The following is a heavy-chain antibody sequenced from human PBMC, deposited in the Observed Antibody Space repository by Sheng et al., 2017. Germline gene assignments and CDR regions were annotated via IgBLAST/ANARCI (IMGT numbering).Heavy chain of an antibody. V-gene: IGHV3-53*01. D-gene: IGHD3-10*01. CDR2: IYSTFST. J-gene: IGHJ4*02. CDR1: GVNVRRNY. Sequence: VQLVESGGGLIQPGRSLRLSCEASGVNVRRNYMSWVRQAPGKGLEWVAVIYSTFSTYYADSVKGRFTISRDHSNNTVYLQLNNLRADDTAVYYCAAAKDTFYYDSGSYPFDYWGQGTLVTVSS. CDR3: AAAKDTFYYDSGSYPFDY.